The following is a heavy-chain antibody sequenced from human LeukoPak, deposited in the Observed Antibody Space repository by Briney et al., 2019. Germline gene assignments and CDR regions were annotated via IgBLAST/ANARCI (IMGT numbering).Heavy chain of an antibody. CDR1: GFTFSSYA. CDR3: AKGEYSSSSGYYFDY. Sequence: PGRSLRLSCAASGFTFSSYAMHWVRQAPGKGLEWVAVISYDGSNKYYADSVKGRFTISRDNSKNTLYLQMNSLRAEDTAVYYCAKGEYSSSSGYYFDYWGQGTLVIVSS. CDR2: ISYDGSNK. V-gene: IGHV3-30-3*01. J-gene: IGHJ4*02. D-gene: IGHD6-6*01.